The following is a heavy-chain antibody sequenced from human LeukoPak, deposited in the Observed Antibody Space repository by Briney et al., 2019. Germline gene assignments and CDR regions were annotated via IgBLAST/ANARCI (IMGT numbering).Heavy chain of an antibody. CDR3: ARTSVGAGTTYYYYYMDV. CDR1: GGSFSGYY. D-gene: IGHD6-19*01. Sequence: SETLSLTCAVYGGSFSGYYWSWIRQPPGKGLEWIGAINHSGSTNYNPSLKSRVTISVDTSKNQFSLKLSSVTAADTAVYYCARTSVGAGTTYYYYYMDVWGKGTTVTVSS. J-gene: IGHJ6*03. CDR2: INHSGST. V-gene: IGHV4-34*01.